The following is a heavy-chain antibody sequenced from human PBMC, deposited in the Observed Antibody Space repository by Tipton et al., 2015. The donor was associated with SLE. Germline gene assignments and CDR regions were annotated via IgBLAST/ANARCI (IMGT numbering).Heavy chain of an antibody. Sequence: TLSLTCTVSGDSFKSGSYYWSWIRQPAGKGLEWIGRIYTSGSTNYNPSLKSRVTISVDTSKNQFSLKLTSVTAADTAVYYCARSLLTYTRSPHFFDFWGQGTLVTVSS. D-gene: IGHD1-26*01. CDR3: ARSLLTYTRSPHFFDF. J-gene: IGHJ4*02. CDR1: GDSFKSGSYY. V-gene: IGHV4-61*02. CDR2: IYTSGST.